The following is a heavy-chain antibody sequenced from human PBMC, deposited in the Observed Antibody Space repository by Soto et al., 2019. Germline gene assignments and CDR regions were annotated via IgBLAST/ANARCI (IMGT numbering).Heavy chain of an antibody. CDR2: ISGSGGST. CDR3: AKTGYGDYAGYFDY. J-gene: IGHJ4*02. V-gene: IGHV3-23*01. Sequence: GGSLRLSCAASGFTFSSYAMSWVRQAPGKGLEWVSAISGSGGSTYYADSVKGRFTISRDNSKNTLYLQMTSLRAEDTAVYYCAKTGYGDYAGYFDYWGQGTLVTVSS. CDR1: GFTFSSYA. D-gene: IGHD4-17*01.